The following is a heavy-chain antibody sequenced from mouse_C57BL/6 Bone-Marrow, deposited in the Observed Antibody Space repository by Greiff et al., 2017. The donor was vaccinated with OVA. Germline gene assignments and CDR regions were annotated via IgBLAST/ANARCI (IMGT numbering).Heavy chain of an antibody. J-gene: IGHJ4*01. Sequence: QVQLQQSGAELARPGASVKMSCKASGYTFTSYTMHWVKQRPGQGLEWIGYINPSSGYTKYNQKFKDKATLTADKSSSTAYMQLSSLTSEDSAVYYCARVFITCAIGYWGQGTSVTVSS. D-gene: IGHD1-1*01. CDR3: ARVFITCAIGY. CDR1: GYTFTSYT. CDR2: INPSSGYT. V-gene: IGHV1-4*01.